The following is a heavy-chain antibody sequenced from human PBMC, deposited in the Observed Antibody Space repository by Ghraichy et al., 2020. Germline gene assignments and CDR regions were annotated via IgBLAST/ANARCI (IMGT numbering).Heavy chain of an antibody. J-gene: IGHJ3*02. V-gene: IGHV4-34*01. CDR3: ARGYSSGWYSFGAFDI. CDR1: GGSFSGYY. Sequence: SQTLSLTCAVYGGSFSGYYWSWIRQPPGKGLEWIGEINHSGSTNYNPSLKSRVTISVDTSKNQFSLKLSSVTAADTAVYYCARGYSSGWYSFGAFDIWGQGTMVTVSS. D-gene: IGHD6-19*01. CDR2: INHSGST.